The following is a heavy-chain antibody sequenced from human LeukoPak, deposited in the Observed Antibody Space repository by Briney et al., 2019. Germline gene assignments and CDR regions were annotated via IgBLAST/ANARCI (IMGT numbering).Heavy chain of an antibody. D-gene: IGHD6-13*01. V-gene: IGHV3-21*01. CDR1: GFTFSTYS. CDR2: ISGSGTYI. Sequence: GGSLRLSCAASGFTFSTYSMNWVRQAPGKGLEWVSSISGSGTYIYYADSLKGRFTISRDNAKNSLHLQMNSLRAEDTAVYYCARGLWVGLPYPSSWYHFDYWGQGALVTVSS. J-gene: IGHJ4*02. CDR3: ARGLWVGLPYPSSWYHFDY.